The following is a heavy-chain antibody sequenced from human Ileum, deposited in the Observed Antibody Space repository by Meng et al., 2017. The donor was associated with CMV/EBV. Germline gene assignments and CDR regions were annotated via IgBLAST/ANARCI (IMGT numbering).Heavy chain of an antibody. CDR1: GGTFSSYT. J-gene: IGHJ4*02. D-gene: IGHD2-2*01. CDR3: ARESPTNQLPTYYFAN. V-gene: IGHV1-69*04. CDR2: IIPILGIA. Sequence: SVKVSCKASGGTFSSYTISWVRQAPGQGLEWMGRIIPILGIANYAQKFQGRVTITADKSTSTAYMEVSSLRFDDTAVYYCARESPTNQLPTYYFANWGQGTLVTVSS.